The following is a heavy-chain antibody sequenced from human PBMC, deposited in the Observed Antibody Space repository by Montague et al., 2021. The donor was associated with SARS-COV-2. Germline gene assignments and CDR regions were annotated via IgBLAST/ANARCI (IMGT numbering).Heavy chain of an antibody. D-gene: IGHD3-10*01. J-gene: IGHJ4*02. CDR1: GFSLSTSGMC. V-gene: IGHV2-70*11. CDR2: IDWDDDK. Sequence: PALVKPTQTLTLTCTFSGFSLSTSGMCVSWIRQPPGKALEWLARIDWDDDKHYSTSLKTRLTISKDTSKNQVVLTMTSMDPVDTATYYCARSSVVRGVSLDYWGQGTLVTVSS. CDR3: ARSSVVRGVSLDY.